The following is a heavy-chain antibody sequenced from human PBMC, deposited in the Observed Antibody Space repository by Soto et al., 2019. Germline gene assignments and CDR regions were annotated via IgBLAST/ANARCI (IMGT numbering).Heavy chain of an antibody. J-gene: IGHJ4*02. CDR1: GFTFSSYA. Sequence: QPGGSLRLSCAASGFTFSSYAMHWVRQAPGKGLEWVAVISYDGSNKYYADSVKGRFTISRDNSKNTLYLQMSSLRAEDTAVYYCARDREYCSSTSCRYYFDYWGQGTLVTVSS. CDR2: ISYDGSNK. CDR3: ARDREYCSSTSCRYYFDY. D-gene: IGHD2-2*01. V-gene: IGHV3-30-3*01.